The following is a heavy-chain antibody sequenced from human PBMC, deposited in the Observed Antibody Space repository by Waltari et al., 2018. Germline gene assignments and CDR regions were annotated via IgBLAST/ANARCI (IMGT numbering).Heavy chain of an antibody. CDR1: GGSITSNRHY. V-gene: IGHV4-39*01. J-gene: IGHJ3*01. Sequence: QLQLQESGPGLVKPSETLSLTCSVSGGSITSNRHYWGWIRQPPGQGLEWIGTISFNGATYSSLSLKSRVTISRDTSKNQLSLKLGSVTAADTGVYYCATYIGASVGTAAFEVWGKGTMVTVSS. D-gene: IGHD5-12*01. CDR3: ATYIGASVGTAAFEV. CDR2: ISFNGAT.